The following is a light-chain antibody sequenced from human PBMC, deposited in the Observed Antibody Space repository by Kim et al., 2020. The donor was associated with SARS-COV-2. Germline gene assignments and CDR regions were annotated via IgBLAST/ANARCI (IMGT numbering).Light chain of an antibody. CDR2: EVS. CDR3: TSYTSSSTLV. CDR1: SSDIGAYNY. V-gene: IGLV2-14*01. J-gene: IGLJ3*02. Sequence: GQSITISCTGTSSDIGAYNYASWYQQHPGKAPKLMIYEVSNRPSGVSYRFSGSKSGNTASLAISGLQAEDEADYYCTSYTSSSTLVFGGGTQLTVL.